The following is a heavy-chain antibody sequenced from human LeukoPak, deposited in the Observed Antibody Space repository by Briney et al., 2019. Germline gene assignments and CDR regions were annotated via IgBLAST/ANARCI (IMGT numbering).Heavy chain of an antibody. Sequence: SETLSLTCTVSGGSISSYYWSWIRQPAGKGLEWSGRIYTSGSTNYNPSLKSRVTMSVDTSKNQFSLKLSSVTAADTAVYYCARGDYYDSSGYYYIGGAFDIWGQGTMVTASS. CDR1: GGSISSYY. CDR2: IYTSGST. V-gene: IGHV4-4*07. D-gene: IGHD3-22*01. J-gene: IGHJ3*02. CDR3: ARGDYYDSSGYYYIGGAFDI.